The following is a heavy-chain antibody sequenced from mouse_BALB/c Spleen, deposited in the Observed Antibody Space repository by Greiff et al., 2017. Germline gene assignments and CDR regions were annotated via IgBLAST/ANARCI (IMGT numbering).Heavy chain of an antibody. Sequence: VQLVESGAELVRPGSSVKISCKASGYAFSSYWMNWVKQRPGQGLEWIGQIYPGDGDTNYNGKFKGKATLTADKSSSTAYMQLSSLTSEDSAVYFCARWGTATDAMDYWGQGTSVTVSS. D-gene: IGHD1-2*01. CDR3: ARWGTATDAMDY. CDR2: IYPGDGDT. J-gene: IGHJ4*01. V-gene: IGHV1-80*01. CDR1: GYAFSSYW.